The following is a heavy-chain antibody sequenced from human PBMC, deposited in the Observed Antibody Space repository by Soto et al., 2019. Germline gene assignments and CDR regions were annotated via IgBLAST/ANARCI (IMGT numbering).Heavy chain of an antibody. J-gene: IGHJ6*02. CDR1: GFSLSTSGMC. V-gene: IGHV2-70*01. Sequence: SGPTLVNPTQTLTLTCTFSGFSLSTSGMCVSWIRQPPGKALEWLALIDWDDDKYYSTSLKTRLTISKDTSKNQVVLTMTNMDPVDTATYYCARTRELRWADYGMDVWGQGTTVTVSS. CDR3: ARTRELRWADYGMDV. CDR2: IDWDDDK. D-gene: IGHD4-17*01.